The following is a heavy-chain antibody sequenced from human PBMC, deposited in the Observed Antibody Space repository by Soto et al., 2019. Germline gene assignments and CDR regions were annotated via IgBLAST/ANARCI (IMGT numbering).Heavy chain of an antibody. CDR3: ARDFAYFDS. V-gene: IGHV4-61*01. D-gene: IGHD3-3*01. CDR2: VYHTGRT. CDR1: GGSFKSGSYS. J-gene: IGHJ4*02. Sequence: SETLSRTCTVSGGSFKSGSYSWSWIRQPPGKGLEWIGYVYHTGRTSYNPSLKSRVSISMDTSKNQFSLNLGSVTAADTAVYFCARDFAYFDSWGQGTLVTVSS.